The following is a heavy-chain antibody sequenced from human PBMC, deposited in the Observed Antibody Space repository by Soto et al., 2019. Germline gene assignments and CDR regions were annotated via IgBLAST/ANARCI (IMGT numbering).Heavy chain of an antibody. Sequence: GSLRLSCAASGLTFSDYPTHWVRQAPGKGLEWVAIISYDGSNKYYADSVKGRFTISRDRSQNTVYLQMNSLRNEDTAVYYCVRVEMATTSHSDSWGQGTLVTVSS. J-gene: IGHJ4*02. CDR1: GLTFSDYP. V-gene: IGHV3-30-3*01. CDR2: ISYDGSNK. D-gene: IGHD1-26*01. CDR3: VRVEMATTSHSDS.